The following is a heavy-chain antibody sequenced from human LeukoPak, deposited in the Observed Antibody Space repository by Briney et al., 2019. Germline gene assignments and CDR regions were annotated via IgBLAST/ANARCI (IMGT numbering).Heavy chain of an antibody. V-gene: IGHV1-69*13. CDR3: ARDSGTAMAPAGDY. J-gene: IGHJ4*02. Sequence: GASVKVSCKASGGTFSSYAISWVRQAPGQGLEWMGGIIPIFGTANYAQKFQGRVTITADESTSTAYMELRSLRSDDTAVYYCARDSGTAMAPAGDYWGQGTLVTVSS. D-gene: IGHD5-18*01. CDR1: GGTFSSYA. CDR2: IIPIFGTA.